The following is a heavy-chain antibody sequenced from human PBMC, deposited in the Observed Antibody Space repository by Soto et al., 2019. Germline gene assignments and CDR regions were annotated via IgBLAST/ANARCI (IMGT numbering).Heavy chain of an antibody. CDR2: INPNSGGT. CDR3: ARDPFGWLAHYFDY. V-gene: IGHV1-2*02. D-gene: IGHD6-19*01. J-gene: IGHJ4*02. Sequence: ASVKVSCKASGYTFTGYYMHWVRQAPGQGLEWMGWINPNSGGTNYAQKFQGRVTMTRDTSISTAYMELSRLRSDDTAVYYCARDPFGWLAHYFDYWGQGTLVTVSS. CDR1: GYTFTGYY.